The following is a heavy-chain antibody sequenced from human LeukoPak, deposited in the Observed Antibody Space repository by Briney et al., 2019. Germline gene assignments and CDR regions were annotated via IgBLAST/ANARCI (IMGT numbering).Heavy chain of an antibody. CDR1: RFTFSTYW. CDR2: IKQDGSEK. V-gene: IGHV3-7*01. CDR3: ANHLACGSTSCPSFDY. D-gene: IGHD2-2*01. J-gene: IGHJ4*02. Sequence: GGSLRLSCAASRFTFSTYWMSWVRQAPGKGLEWVANIKQDGSEKYYVDSVKGRFTISRDNAKNSLYLQMNSLRAEDTAVYYCANHLACGSTSCPSFDYWGQGTLVTVSS.